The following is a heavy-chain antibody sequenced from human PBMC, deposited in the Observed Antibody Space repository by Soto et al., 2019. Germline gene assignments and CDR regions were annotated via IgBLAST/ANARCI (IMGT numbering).Heavy chain of an antibody. Sequence: SETLSLTCAVYGGSFSGYYCSWSRQPPGKGLEWIGEINHSGSTNYNPSLKSRVTISVDTSKNQFSLKLSSVTAADTAVYYCARGMRGRYYYYGMDVWGQGTTVTVSS. J-gene: IGHJ6*02. V-gene: IGHV4-34*01. D-gene: IGHD3-10*01. CDR3: ARGMRGRYYYYGMDV. CDR1: GGSFSGYY. CDR2: INHSGST.